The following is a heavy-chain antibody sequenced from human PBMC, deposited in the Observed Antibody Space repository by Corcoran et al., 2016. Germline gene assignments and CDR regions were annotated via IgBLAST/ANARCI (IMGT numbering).Heavy chain of an antibody. V-gene: IGHV1-2*02. CDR1: GYTFTGYY. J-gene: IGHJ6*02. D-gene: IGHD3-10*01. CDR2: IHPNSGGT. Sequence: QVQLVQSGAEVKKPGASVKVSCKASGYTFTGYYMHWVRQAPGQGLEWMGWIHPNSGGTNYAQKFQGRVTMTRDTSISTAYMELRRLRSADTAGYYCARDVTMVRGVIPVYYYYGMDVWGQGTTVTVSS. CDR3: ARDVTMVRGVIPVYYYYGMDV.